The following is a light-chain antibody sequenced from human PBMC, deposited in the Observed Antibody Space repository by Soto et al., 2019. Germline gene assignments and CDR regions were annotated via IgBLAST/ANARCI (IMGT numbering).Light chain of an antibody. CDR2: AAS. V-gene: IGKV1-39*01. J-gene: IGKJ2*01. CDR1: QSISSY. CDR3: QQSYSSLPYT. Sequence: DIQMTQSPSSLSASVGDRVTINCRASQSISSYLNWYQQKPGKAPKLLIYAASSLQSGLPSRFSGSGSGTDVTLTISSLQPEDFATYYCQQSYSSLPYTFGQGTKLEIK.